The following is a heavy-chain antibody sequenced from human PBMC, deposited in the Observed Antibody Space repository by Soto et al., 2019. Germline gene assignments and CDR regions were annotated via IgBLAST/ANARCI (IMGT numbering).Heavy chain of an antibody. CDR1: GFTFSSYS. V-gene: IGHV3-21*01. CDR2: ISSSSSYI. J-gene: IGHJ4*02. CDR3: ERDQPRYSYGSGLGY. Sequence: EVQLVESGGGLVKPGGSLRLSCAASGFTFSSYSMNWVRQAPGKGLEWVSSISSSSSYIYYADSVKGRFTISRDNAKNSLYLQMNSLRAEDTAVYYCERDQPRYSYGSGLGYWGQGTLVTVSS. D-gene: IGHD5-18*01.